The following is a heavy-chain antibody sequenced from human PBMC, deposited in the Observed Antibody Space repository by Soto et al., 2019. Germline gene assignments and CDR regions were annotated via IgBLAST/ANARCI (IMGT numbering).Heavy chain of an antibody. CDR3: ARELILGGSGSYYLDY. D-gene: IGHD3-10*01. Sequence: AVSLEVSCESSGYAFASYGSIWVRQAHDQVLEWMGWISAYNGNTNYAQKLQGRATMTTDTSTSTAYMELRSLRSDDTAVYYCARELILGGSGSYYLDYWGQANLVTGS. J-gene: IGHJ4*02. CDR1: GYAFASYG. CDR2: ISAYNGNT. V-gene: IGHV1-18*01.